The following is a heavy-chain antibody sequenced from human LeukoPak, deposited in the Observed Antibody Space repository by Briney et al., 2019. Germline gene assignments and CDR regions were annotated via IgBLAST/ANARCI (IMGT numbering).Heavy chain of an antibody. V-gene: IGHV3-30*18. CDR3: AKDHVVVVPAAIPDY. CDR1: GFTFSSYG. D-gene: IGHD2-2*01. Sequence: PGGSLRLSCAASGFTFSSYGMHWVRQAPGKGLEWVAVISYDGSNNYYADSVKGRFTISRDNSKNTLYLQMNSLRAEDTAVYYCAKDHVVVVPAAIPDYWGQGTLVTVSS. J-gene: IGHJ4*02. CDR2: ISYDGSNN.